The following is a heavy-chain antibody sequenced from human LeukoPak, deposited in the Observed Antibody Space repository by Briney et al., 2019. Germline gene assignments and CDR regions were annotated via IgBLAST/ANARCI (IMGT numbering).Heavy chain of an antibody. CDR1: GGTFSSYA. D-gene: IGHD6-13*01. J-gene: IGHJ4*02. CDR3: ARGGIELYYFDY. V-gene: IGHV1-69*05. CDR2: IIPIFGTA. Sequence: ASVKVSCKASGGTFSSYAISWVRQAPGQGLEWMGGIIPIFGTANYAQKFHGRVTITTDESKSTAYMELRSLRSEDTAVYYCARGGIELYYFDYWGQGTLVTVSS.